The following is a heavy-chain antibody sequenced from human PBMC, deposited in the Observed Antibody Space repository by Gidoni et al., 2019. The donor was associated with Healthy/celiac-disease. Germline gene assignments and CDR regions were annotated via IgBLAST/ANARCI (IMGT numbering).Heavy chain of an antibody. CDR1: GFTFSNAW. J-gene: IGHJ4*02. V-gene: IGHV3-15*01. CDR2: IKSKTDGGTT. CDR3: TTEDIVVVPAAPFDY. Sequence: EVQLVESGGGLVKPGGSLRLSCAASGFTFSNAWMSWVRQAPGKGLEWVGRIKSKTDGGTTDYAAPVKGRFTISRDDSKNTLYLQMNSLKTEDTAVYYCTTEDIVVVPAAPFDYWGQGTLVTVSS. D-gene: IGHD2-2*01.